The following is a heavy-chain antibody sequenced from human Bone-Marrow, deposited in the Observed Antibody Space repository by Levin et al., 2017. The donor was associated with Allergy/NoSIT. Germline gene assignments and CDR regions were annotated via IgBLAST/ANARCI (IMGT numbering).Heavy chain of an antibody. V-gene: IGHV1-69*13. CDR2: VIPIFGTP. CDR3: ARGGGTGYYPHSRYDY. J-gene: IGHJ4*02. Sequence: SVKVSCKASGDTFGSSAFTWVRQAPGQGLEWMGGVIPIFGTPNYGQRFRGRVTITADQSTTTVYMEIHSLTSGDTAIYYCARGGGTGYYPHSRYDYWGQGTLITVSS. CDR1: GDTFGSSA. D-gene: IGHD3-9*01.